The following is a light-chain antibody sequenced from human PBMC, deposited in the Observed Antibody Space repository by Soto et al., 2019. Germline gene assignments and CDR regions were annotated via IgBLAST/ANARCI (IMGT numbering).Light chain of an antibody. CDR3: QQDNNWPRS. J-gene: IGKJ1*01. CDR2: GAS. CDR1: QSISIN. V-gene: IGKV3-15*01. Sequence: EIVMTQSPATLSVSPGERATLSCRASQSISINLAWYQQKPGQAPRLLIYGASPRATGIPARFSGSGSGTEVTHTISSLQSEEFVVYYCQQDNNWPRSFGDGTKVEIK.